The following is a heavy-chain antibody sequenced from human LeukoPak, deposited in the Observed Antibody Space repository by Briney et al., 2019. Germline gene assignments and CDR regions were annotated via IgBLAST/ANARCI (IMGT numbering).Heavy chain of an antibody. CDR1: GYSFTSYW. CDR2: IYPGDSDT. D-gene: IGHD3-10*01. CDR3: ARQPPHYGSGSYFAYYYMDV. V-gene: IGHV5-51*01. Sequence: GESLKISCKGSGYSFTSYWIGWVRQMPGKGLEWMGIIYPGDSDTRYSPSFRGQVTISVDKSISTAYLQWSSLKASDTAMYYCARQPPHYGSGSYFAYYYMDVWGKGTTVTVSS. J-gene: IGHJ6*03.